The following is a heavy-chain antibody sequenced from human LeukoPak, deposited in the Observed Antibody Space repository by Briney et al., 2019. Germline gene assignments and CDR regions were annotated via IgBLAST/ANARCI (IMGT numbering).Heavy chain of an antibody. CDR1: GGSISGYY. CDR2: IYTSGST. V-gene: IGHV4-4*07. CDR3: ARGPQDYGGNSDYIDAFDI. Sequence: PSETLSLTCTVSGGSISGYYWSCLRQAAGKGLEWIGRIYTSGSTNYNPSLKSRVTMSVDTSKNQFSLKLSSVTAADTAVYYCARGPQDYGGNSDYIDAFDIWGQGTMVTVSS. J-gene: IGHJ3*02. D-gene: IGHD4-23*01.